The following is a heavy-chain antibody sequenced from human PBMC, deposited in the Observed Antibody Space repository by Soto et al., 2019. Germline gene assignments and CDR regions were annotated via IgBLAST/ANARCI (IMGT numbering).Heavy chain of an antibody. CDR3: ATVIFGVVITHYFDY. CDR2: TKLDGSER. J-gene: IGHJ4*02. Sequence: GGSLRLSCAASGFTFSSYWMSWVRQAPGKGLEWVANTKLDGSERYYVDSVKGRFTISRDNAKNSLFLQMNSLRAEDTAIYYCATVIFGVVITHYFDYWGQGTLVTVSS. CDR1: GFTFSSYW. D-gene: IGHD3-3*01. V-gene: IGHV3-7*03.